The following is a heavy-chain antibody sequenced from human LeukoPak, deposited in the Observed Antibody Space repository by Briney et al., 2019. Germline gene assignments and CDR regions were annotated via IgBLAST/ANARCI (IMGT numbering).Heavy chain of an antibody. J-gene: IGHJ4*02. Sequence: PGGSLRLSCAASGFTFSGYWMTWVRQAPGKGLEWVSAISGSGYTTNYADSVKGRFTISRDNSKNTLYLQMNSLRAEDTAIYYCAKDVGTSMFDYWGQGTLVTVSS. CDR1: GFTFSGYW. CDR2: ISGSGYTT. V-gene: IGHV3-23*01. CDR3: AKDVGTSMFDY. D-gene: IGHD1-26*01.